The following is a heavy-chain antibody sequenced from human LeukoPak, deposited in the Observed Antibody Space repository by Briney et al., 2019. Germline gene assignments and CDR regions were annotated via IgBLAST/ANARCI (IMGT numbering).Heavy chain of an antibody. V-gene: IGHV1-2*02. CDR2: INPNSGGT. CDR3: ASADYYDSSGPDY. D-gene: IGHD3-22*01. Sequence: GASVKVSCKASGYTFTGYYMHWVRQAPGPGLEWMGWINPNSGGTNYGQKFQGRVTMTRDTSISTAYMELSRLRSDDTAVYYCASADYYDSSGPDYWGQGTLVTVSS. J-gene: IGHJ4*02. CDR1: GYTFTGYY.